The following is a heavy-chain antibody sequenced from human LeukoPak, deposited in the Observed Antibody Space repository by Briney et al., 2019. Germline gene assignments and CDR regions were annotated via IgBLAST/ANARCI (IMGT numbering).Heavy chain of an antibody. D-gene: IGHD5/OR15-5a*01. CDR1: GTRFTNYW. CDR3: ARVTGLSGQVDY. J-gene: IGHJ4*02. CDR2: IYPGDSDT. Sequence: GESLQISCKGSGTRFTNYWIAWVRPMPGKGLEWMESIYPGDSDTRYSPSFQDQVTISADKSISTAYLQWSSLQASDTAMYYCARVTGLSGQVDYWGQGTLATVSS. V-gene: IGHV5-51*01.